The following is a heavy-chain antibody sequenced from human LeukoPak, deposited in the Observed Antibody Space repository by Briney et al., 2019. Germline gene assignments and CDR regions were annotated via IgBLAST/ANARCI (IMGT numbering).Heavy chain of an antibody. Sequence: ASVKVSCKTSGYTFTSYGIIWVRQAPGQGLEWMGWINTNTGNPTYAQGFTGRFVFSLDTSVSTAYLQISSLKAEDTAVYYCARDPQFLLNYDILTGGARPHDAFDIWGQGTMVTVSS. CDR1: GYTFTSYG. CDR3: ARDPQFLLNYDILTGGARPHDAFDI. CDR2: INTNTGNP. J-gene: IGHJ3*02. V-gene: IGHV7-4-1*02. D-gene: IGHD3-9*01.